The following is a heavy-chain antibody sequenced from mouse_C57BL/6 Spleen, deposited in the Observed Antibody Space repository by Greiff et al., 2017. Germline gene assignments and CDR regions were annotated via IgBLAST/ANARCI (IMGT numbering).Heavy chain of an antibody. J-gene: IGHJ3*01. Sequence: VQLQQPGAELVRPGSSVQLSCKASGYTFTSYWMHWVKQRPIQGLEWIGNIDSSDSETHYNQKFKDKATLTVDKSSSTAYMQLSSLTSEDSAVYYCARPYYYGSPWFAYWGQGTLVTVSA. CDR1: GYTFTSYW. CDR2: IDSSDSET. D-gene: IGHD1-1*01. CDR3: ARPYYYGSPWFAY. V-gene: IGHV1-52*01.